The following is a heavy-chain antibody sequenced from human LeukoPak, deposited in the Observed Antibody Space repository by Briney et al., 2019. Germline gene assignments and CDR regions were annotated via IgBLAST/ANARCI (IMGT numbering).Heavy chain of an antibody. J-gene: IGHJ4*02. Sequence: QSGSSLRLSCVVCGFSLSDYWMHCVRQVPGKGLVWVSRISPEGSGTTYGDSVKGRFTISRDSAKNTLYLQMNSLRAEDTAVYYCAKGPVSAIVGGTSLDYWGQGTLVTVSS. CDR2: ISPEGSGT. V-gene: IGHV3-74*01. CDR3: AKGPVSAIVGGTSLDY. D-gene: IGHD1-26*01. CDR1: GFSLSDYW.